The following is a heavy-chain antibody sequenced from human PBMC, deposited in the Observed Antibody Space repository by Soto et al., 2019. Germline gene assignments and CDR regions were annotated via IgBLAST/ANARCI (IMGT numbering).Heavy chain of an antibody. Sequence: EVQLVESGGGLVKPGGSLRLSCAASGFTFSNAWMNWVRQAPGKELEWVGRVKSKTDGGTTDYAAPVKGRFTISRDYSKNTLYLQMNSLKPEDTAVYYCTTGSPLPLQLWLLSDDYWGQGTLVTVSS. CDR2: VKSKTDGGTT. J-gene: IGHJ4*02. V-gene: IGHV3-15*07. CDR3: TTGSPLPLQLWLLSDDY. D-gene: IGHD5-18*01. CDR1: GFTFSNAW.